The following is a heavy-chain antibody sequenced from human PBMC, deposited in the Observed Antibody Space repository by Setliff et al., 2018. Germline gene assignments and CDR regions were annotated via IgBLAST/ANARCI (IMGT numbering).Heavy chain of an antibody. CDR2: MNPNSGNT. D-gene: IGHD2-15*01. CDR1: GYTFTSYD. CDR3: ARDRRTVVVVAATIFDY. V-gene: IGHV1-8*02. Sequence: GASVKVSCKASGYTFTSYDINWVRQATGQGLEWMGWMNPNSGNTGYAQKFQGRVTMTRDTSISTAYMELSRLRSDDTAVYYCARDRRTVVVVAATIFDYWGQGTLVTVSS. J-gene: IGHJ4*02.